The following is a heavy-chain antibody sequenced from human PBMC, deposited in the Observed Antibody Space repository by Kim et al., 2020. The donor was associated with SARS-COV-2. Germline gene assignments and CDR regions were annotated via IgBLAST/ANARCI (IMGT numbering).Heavy chain of an antibody. CDR3: ARRYSSSWYLDYYYYYGMDV. V-gene: IGHV3-7*01. CDR1: GFTFSSYW. Sequence: GGSLRLCCAASGFTFSSYWMSWVRQAPGKGLEWVANIKQDGSEKYYVDSVKGRFTISRDNAKNSLYLQMNSLRAEDTAVYYCARRYSSSWYLDYYYYYGMDVWGQGTTVTVSS. CDR2: IKQDGSEK. D-gene: IGHD6-13*01. J-gene: IGHJ6*02.